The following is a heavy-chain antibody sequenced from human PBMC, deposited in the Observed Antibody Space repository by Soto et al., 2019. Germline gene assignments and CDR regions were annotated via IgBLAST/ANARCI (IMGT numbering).Heavy chain of an antibody. CDR3: VSSGGSSAYYYYYMDV. Sequence: ASVKVSCKASGGTFSSYTISWVRQAPGQGLEWMGRIIPILGIANYAQKFQGRVTITADKSTSTAYMELSSLRSEDTAVYYCVSSGGSSAYYYYYMDVWGKGTTVTVSS. CDR2: IIPILGIA. CDR1: GGTFSSYT. D-gene: IGHD2-15*01. V-gene: IGHV1-69*02. J-gene: IGHJ6*03.